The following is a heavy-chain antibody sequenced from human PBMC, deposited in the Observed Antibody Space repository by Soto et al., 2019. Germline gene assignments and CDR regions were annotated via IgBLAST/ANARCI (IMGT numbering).Heavy chain of an antibody. CDR2: IYWNDDK. CDR1: GFSLSPSGVG. CDR3: AHSYGDYVRAFDV. D-gene: IGHD4-17*01. J-gene: IGHJ3*01. Sequence: QITFKEPGPTLVKPTQTLTLTCAFSGFSLSPSGVGVGWIHQPPGKALEWLALIYWNDDKRYSPSLNRRLTIPKDTSKDQVLVTMTNMDPVDTATYYCAHSYGDYVRAFDVGGQGTMVAVSS. V-gene: IGHV2-5*01.